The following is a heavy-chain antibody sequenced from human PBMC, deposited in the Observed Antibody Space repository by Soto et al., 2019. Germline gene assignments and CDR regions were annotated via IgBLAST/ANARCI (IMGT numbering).Heavy chain of an antibody. D-gene: IGHD2-21*01. CDR3: IVRYPYYFDY. J-gene: IGHJ4*02. Sequence: EVQLVESGGGLVKPGGSLRLSCAASGFTFSNAWMNWVRQAPGKGLEWVGGIKSKSDGGTTDYAAPVKGRFTISRDDSKPPLYLQMNSLKTEDTAVYYCIVRYPYYFDYWGQGTLVTVSS. CDR1: GFTFSNAW. CDR2: IKSKSDGGTT. V-gene: IGHV3-15*07.